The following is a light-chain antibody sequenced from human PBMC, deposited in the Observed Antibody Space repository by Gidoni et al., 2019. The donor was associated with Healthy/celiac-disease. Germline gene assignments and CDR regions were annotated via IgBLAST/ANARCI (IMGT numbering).Light chain of an antibody. J-gene: IGKJ1*01. CDR3: QQSYSTPRT. V-gene: IGKV1-39*01. Sequence: DIQMTQSPSSLSASVGDRVTITCRASQSISSYLNWYKQKPGKAPKLLIYAASSLQSGVPSRFSGSGSGTDFNLTISSLQPEDFATDYCQQSYSTPRTFGQGTKVEIK. CDR1: QSISSY. CDR2: AAS.